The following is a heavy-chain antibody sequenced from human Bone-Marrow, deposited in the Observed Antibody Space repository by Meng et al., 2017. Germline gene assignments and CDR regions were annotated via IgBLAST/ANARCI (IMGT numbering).Heavy chain of an antibody. Sequence: SETLSLTCTVSGGSISSGSYYWSWIRQPAGKGLEWIGRIYTSGSTNYNPSLKSRVTISVDTSKNQFSLKLSSVTAADTAVYYCARESTKSIAVADYWGQGTLVTVSS. CDR3: ARESTKSIAVADY. CDR1: GGSISSGSYY. D-gene: IGHD6-19*01. CDR2: IYTSGST. V-gene: IGHV4-61*02. J-gene: IGHJ4*02.